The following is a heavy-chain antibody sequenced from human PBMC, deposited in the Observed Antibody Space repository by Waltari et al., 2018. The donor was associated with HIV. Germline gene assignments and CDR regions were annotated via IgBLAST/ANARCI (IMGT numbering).Heavy chain of an antibody. Sequence: QVQLVESGGGVVQPGRSLRLSCAAPGFTFSSYGMHWVRQAPGKGREWVAVISNYGENKYYADSVKGRFTSSRDNSKNTLYLQMNSLGAEDTAVYYCARGASGWSPGYWGQGTLVTVSS. CDR3: ARGASGWSPGY. CDR1: GFTFSSYG. D-gene: IGHD6-19*01. J-gene: IGHJ4*02. V-gene: IGHV3-30*03. CDR2: ISNYGENK.